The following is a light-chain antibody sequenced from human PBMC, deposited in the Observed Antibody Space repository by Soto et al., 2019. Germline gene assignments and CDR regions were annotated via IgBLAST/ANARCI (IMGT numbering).Light chain of an antibody. Sequence: QSVLTQPPSVSGAPGQRVTISCTGSSSNIGAGYDVHWYQQLPGTAPKLLIYGNSNRPSGVPDRFSVSKSGTSASRAITGLKAEDEADYYFQSYDSSLCGSVVFGGGTKLTVL. CDR2: GNS. J-gene: IGLJ2*01. CDR1: SSNIGAGYD. CDR3: QSYDSSLCGSVV. V-gene: IGLV1-40*01.